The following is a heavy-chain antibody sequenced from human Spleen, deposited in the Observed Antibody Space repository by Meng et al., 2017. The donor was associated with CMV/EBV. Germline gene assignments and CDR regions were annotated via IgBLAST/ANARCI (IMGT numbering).Heavy chain of an antibody. V-gene: IGHV3-21*01. CDR3: ARDWSQIRTNWFDP. CDR1: GLTLSSYS. J-gene: IGHJ5*02. Sequence: ASGLTLSSYSMNWDRQAPGKGLEWVSSISSSSSYIYYADSVQGRLTISRDNAKNSLYLQMDSLRAEDTAVYYCARDWSQIRTNWFDPWGQGTLVTVSS. CDR2: ISSSSSYI. D-gene: IGHD3-3*01.